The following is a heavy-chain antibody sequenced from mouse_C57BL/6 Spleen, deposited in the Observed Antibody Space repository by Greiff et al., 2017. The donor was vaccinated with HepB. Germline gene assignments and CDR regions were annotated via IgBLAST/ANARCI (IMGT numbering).Heavy chain of an antibody. CDR1: GYTFTSYW. CDR3: ARSDYYCNYVWYFDV. D-gene: IGHD2-1*01. CDR2: IDPSDSET. V-gene: IGHV1-52*01. Sequence: QVQLQQPGAELVRPGSSVKLSCKASGYTFTSYWMHWVKQRPIQGLEWIGNIDPSDSETHYNQKFKDKATLTVDKSSSTAYMQLSSLTSEASAVYYCARSDYYCNYVWYFDVWGTGTTVTVSS. J-gene: IGHJ1*03.